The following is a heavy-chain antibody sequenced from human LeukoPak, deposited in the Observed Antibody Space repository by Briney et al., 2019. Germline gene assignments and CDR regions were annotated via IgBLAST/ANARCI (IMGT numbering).Heavy chain of an antibody. CDR1: GYTFTSYG. CDR2: ISAYNGNT. J-gene: IGHJ4*02. CDR3: ARDWDRTVTTGY. Sequence: ASVTVSCKASGYTFTSYGISWVRQAPGQGLEWMGWISAYNGNTNYAQKLQGRVTMTTDTSTSTAYMELRSLRSDDTAVYYCARDWDRTVTTGYWGQGTLVTVSS. V-gene: IGHV1-18*01. D-gene: IGHD4-17*01.